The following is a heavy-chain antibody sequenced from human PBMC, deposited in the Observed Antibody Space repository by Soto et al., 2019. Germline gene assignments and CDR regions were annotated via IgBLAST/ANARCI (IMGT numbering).Heavy chain of an antibody. V-gene: IGHV3-48*03. CDR2: ISSSGSTI. CDR1: GFTFSSYE. Sequence: PEGSLRLSCAASGFTFSSYEMNWVRQAPGKGLEWVSYISSSGSTIYYADSVKGRFTISRDNAKNSLYLQMNSLRAEDTAVYYCAREPKRRAAAGARENGYWGQGTLVSVSS. D-gene: IGHD6-13*01. J-gene: IGHJ4*02. CDR3: AREPKRRAAAGARENGY.